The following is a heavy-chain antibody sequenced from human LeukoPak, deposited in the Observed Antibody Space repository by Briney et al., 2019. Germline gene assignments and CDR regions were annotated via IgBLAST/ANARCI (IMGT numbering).Heavy chain of an antibody. J-gene: IGHJ6*03. Sequence: SSETLSLTCTVSGGSISSDYWTWIRQSPVKGLEWIGDISNSGSTSYNPSLKSRVTISIDTSKNQFSLKLSSVTAADTAVYYCGRDALVGYFSYYYMDVWGKGTTVTVSS. CDR1: GGSISSDY. CDR3: GRDALVGYFSYYYMDV. V-gene: IGHV4-59*01. D-gene: IGHD2-15*01. CDR2: ISNSGST.